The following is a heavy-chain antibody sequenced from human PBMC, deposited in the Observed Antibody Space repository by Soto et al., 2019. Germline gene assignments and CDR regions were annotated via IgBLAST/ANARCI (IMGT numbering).Heavy chain of an antibody. V-gene: IGHV1-69*06. CDR1: GCTFSSYA. CDR3: ARDFPAYCGGDCYFDY. Sequence: SVKVSCKASGCTFSSYAISWVRQAPGQGLEWMGGIIPIFGTANYAQKFQGRVTITADKSTSTAYMELSSLRSEDTAVYYCARDFPAYCGGDCYFDYWGQGTLVTVSS. J-gene: IGHJ4*02. D-gene: IGHD2-21*02. CDR2: IIPIFGTA.